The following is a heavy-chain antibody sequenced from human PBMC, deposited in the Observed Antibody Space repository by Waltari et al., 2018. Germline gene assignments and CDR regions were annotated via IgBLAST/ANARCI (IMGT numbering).Heavy chain of an antibody. CDR1: GGSFSGYY. V-gene: IGHV4-34*01. D-gene: IGHD4-17*01. Sequence: QVQLQQWGAGLLKPSETLSLTCAVYGGSFSGYYWSWIRQPPGKGLGWIGEINHSGSTDYNPSLKSGVTIAVDTAKDQFSRKLSCVPAADTAVYYGARGVRTVTTRGSFGYWGQGTLVTVSS. CDR3: ARGVRTVTTRGSFGY. CDR2: INHSGST. J-gene: IGHJ4*02.